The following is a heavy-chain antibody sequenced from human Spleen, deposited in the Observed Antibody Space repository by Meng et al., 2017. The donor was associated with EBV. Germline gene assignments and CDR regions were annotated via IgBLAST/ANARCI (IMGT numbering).Heavy chain of an antibody. CDR3: ARESGRGYSSDY. CDR1: GGTPFRSSA. CDR2: IIPMFGAA. V-gene: IGHV1-69*01. J-gene: IGHJ4*02. Sequence: VQLVQSGAEVKKPGSSVKVYCKASGGTPFRSSAISWVRQAPGQGLEWLGGIIPMFGAADYAQKFQDRVTIIADESTSTVYMELSSLRSDDTAVYYCARESGRGYSSDYWGKGTLVTVSS. D-gene: IGHD5-18*01.